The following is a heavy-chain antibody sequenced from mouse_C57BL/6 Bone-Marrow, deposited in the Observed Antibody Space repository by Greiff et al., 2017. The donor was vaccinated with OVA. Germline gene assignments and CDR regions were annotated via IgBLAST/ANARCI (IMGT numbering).Heavy chain of an antibody. CDR3: ARLGITTRWYFDV. CDR2: ISNGGGST. D-gene: IGHD2-4*01. V-gene: IGHV5-12*01. Sequence: EVKVVESGGGLVQPGGSLKLSCAASGFTFSDYYMYWVRQTPEKRLEWVAYISNGGGSTYYPDTVKGRFTISRDNAKNTLYLQMSRLKSEDTAMYYCARLGITTRWYFDVWGTGTTVTVSS. J-gene: IGHJ1*03. CDR1: GFTFSDYY.